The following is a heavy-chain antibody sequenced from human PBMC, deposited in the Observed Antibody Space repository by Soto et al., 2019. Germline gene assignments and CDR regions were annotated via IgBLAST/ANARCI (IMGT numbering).Heavy chain of an antibody. J-gene: IGHJ3*01. Sequence: QMTLKESGPTVLKPTQTLTLTCSFSGFSLTTSGVGVGWVRQPPGQALEWLALIYWTGDEHYTPSLRSRLTITKDTSKNQVVLIMTNMDPMDTATYYCAGGLASLPVFAFDVWGQGTTVTVSS. CDR1: GFSLTTSGVG. V-gene: IGHV2-5*01. CDR3: AGGLASLPVFAFDV. D-gene: IGHD5-12*01. CDR2: IYWTGDE.